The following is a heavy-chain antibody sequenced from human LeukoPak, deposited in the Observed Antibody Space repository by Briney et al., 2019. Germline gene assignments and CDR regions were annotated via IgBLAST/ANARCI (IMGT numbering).Heavy chain of an antibody. D-gene: IGHD1-14*01. V-gene: IGHV4-59*01. CDR1: GGSISYSY. CDR2: TFYSGNA. Sequence: SETLSLTCTVSGGSISYSYWHWMRQPPGKGLEWIGHTFYSGNAKYNPSLKSRVTISVDMSKNQFSLNLSSVTAADTAVYYCAKGGPEASAGLSWFDPWGQGTLVTVSS. CDR3: AKGGPEASAGLSWFDP. J-gene: IGHJ5*02.